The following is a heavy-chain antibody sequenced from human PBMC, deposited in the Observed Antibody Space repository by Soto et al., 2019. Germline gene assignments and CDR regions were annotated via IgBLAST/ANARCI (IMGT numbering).Heavy chain of an antibody. J-gene: IGHJ4*02. D-gene: IGHD6-6*01. CDR3: ASPPRRYRSSLYYFDY. Sequence: SETLSLTCTVSGGSISSSSYYWGWIRQPPGKGLEWIGSIYYSGSTYYNPSLKSRVTISVDTSKNQFSLKLSSVTAADTAVYYCASPPRRYRSSLYYFDYWGQGTLVTVSS. CDR1: GGSISSSSYY. CDR2: IYYSGST. V-gene: IGHV4-39*01.